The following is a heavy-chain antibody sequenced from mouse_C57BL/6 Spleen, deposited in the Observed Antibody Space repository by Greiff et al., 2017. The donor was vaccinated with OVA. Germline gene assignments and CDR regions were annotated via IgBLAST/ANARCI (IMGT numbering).Heavy chain of an antibody. Sequence: VQLQQSGAELVRPGTSVKVSCKASGYAFTNYLIEWVKQRPGQGLEWIGVINPGSGGTNYNEKFKGKATLTADKSSSTAYMQLSSLTSEDSAVYVCARGDGYYPYYFDYWGQGTTLTVSS. CDR2: INPGSGGT. CDR3: ARGDGYYPYYFDY. D-gene: IGHD2-3*01. J-gene: IGHJ2*01. CDR1: GYAFTNYL. V-gene: IGHV1-54*01.